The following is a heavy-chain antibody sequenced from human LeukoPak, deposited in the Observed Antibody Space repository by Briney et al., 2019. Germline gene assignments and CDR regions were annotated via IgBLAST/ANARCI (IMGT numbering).Heavy chain of an antibody. CDR1: GFTLSSYA. J-gene: IGHJ4*02. CDR2: ISGSGGST. Sequence: GGSLRLSCAASGFTLSSYAMSWVRQAPGKGLEWVSAISGSGGSTYYADSVKGRFTISRDNSKNTLYLQMNSLRAEDTAVYYCAKRAQQWLGLECFDYWGQGTLVTVSS. CDR3: AKRAQQWLGLECFDY. V-gene: IGHV3-23*01. D-gene: IGHD6-19*01.